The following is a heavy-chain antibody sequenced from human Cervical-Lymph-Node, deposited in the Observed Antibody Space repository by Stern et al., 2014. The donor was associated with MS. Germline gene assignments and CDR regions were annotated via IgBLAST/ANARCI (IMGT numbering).Heavy chain of an antibody. CDR1: GFALTSAG. J-gene: IGHJ5*02. Sequence: QVQLVQSGAELKKPGASVKVSCKASGFALTSAGISWVRQAPGQGLELMGWISAYNVNTNYAQRFQDRVNMTTDTSTSTAYMELRSLRSDDTAVYYCARHSIKGYNCFDTWGQGTLVTVSS. CDR2: ISAYNVNT. V-gene: IGHV1-18*01. CDR3: ARHSIKGYNCFDT. D-gene: IGHD1-14*01.